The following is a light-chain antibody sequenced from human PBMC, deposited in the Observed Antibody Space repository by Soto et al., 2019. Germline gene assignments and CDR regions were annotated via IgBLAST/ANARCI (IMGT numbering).Light chain of an antibody. V-gene: IGKV3-20*01. CDR3: HQYGSSPFT. CDR1: QSVSSSY. CDR2: GAS. J-gene: IGKJ2*01. Sequence: EIVLTQSPGTLPLSPGERATLSCRASQSVSSSYLVWYQQKPGQAPRPLIYGASSRATGIPDRFSGSGSGTDFTLTISRLEAEDFAVYYCHQYGSSPFTFGQGTKLEIK.